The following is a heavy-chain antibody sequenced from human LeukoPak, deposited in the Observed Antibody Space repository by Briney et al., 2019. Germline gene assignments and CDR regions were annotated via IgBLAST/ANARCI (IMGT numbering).Heavy chain of an antibody. CDR1: GFTFSSYT. Sequence: PGGSLRLSCAASGFTFSSYTMNWVRQAPGKGREWVSSISSSSSYIYYAYSVKGRFTISRDNAKNSLYLQMNSLRAEDTAIYYCARDEYSSSWYGAFDYWGQGTLVTVSS. CDR3: ARDEYSSSWYGAFDY. D-gene: IGHD6-13*01. V-gene: IGHV3-21*01. CDR2: ISSSSSYI. J-gene: IGHJ4*02.